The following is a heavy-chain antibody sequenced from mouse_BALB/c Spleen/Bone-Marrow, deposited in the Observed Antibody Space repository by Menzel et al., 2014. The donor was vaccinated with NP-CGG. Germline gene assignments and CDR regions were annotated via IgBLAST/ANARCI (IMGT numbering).Heavy chain of an antibody. V-gene: IGHV5-12*01. Sequence: EVKLMESGGGLVQPGGPLKLSCAPSGFTFSDYYMYWVRQTPEKRLEWVAYISNGGGSTYYPDTVKGRFTISRDNAKNTLYLQRSRQKSEDTAMYYCARHSDYDYFDYWGQGTTLTVSS. CDR2: ISNGGGST. CDR1: GFTFSDYY. CDR3: ARHSDYDYFDY. J-gene: IGHJ2*01. D-gene: IGHD2-4*01.